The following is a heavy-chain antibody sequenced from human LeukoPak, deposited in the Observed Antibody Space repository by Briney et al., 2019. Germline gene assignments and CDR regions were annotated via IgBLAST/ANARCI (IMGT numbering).Heavy chain of an antibody. Sequence: GGSLRLSCAASGFTFSSYSMNWVRQAPGKGLEWVSYISSSSSTIYYADSVKSRFTIDRDNAKNALYLQMNSLRAEDTAVYYCARLDWLHYYYMDVWGKGTTVTVSS. CDR3: ARLDWLHYYYMDV. J-gene: IGHJ6*03. CDR1: GFTFSSYS. CDR2: ISSSSSTI. V-gene: IGHV3-48*01. D-gene: IGHD3-9*01.